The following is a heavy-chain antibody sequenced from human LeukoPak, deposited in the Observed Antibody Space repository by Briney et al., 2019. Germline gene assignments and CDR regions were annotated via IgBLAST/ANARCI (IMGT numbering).Heavy chain of an antibody. CDR3: ARSYCGGDCYSGNYYYYGMDV. Sequence: SETLSLTCTVSGGSISSSSYYWGWIRQPPGKGLEWIGEINHSGSTNYNPSLKSRVTISVDTSKNQFSLKLSSVTAADTAVYYCARSYCGGDCYSGNYYYYGMDVWGQGTTVTVSS. CDR1: GGSISSSSYY. D-gene: IGHD2-21*02. CDR2: INHSGST. J-gene: IGHJ6*02. V-gene: IGHV4-39*07.